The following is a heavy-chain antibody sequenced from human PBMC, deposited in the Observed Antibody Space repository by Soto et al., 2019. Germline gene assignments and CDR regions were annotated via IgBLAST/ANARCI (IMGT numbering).Heavy chain of an antibody. CDR2: IYWDDDK. D-gene: IGHD1-1*01. J-gene: IGHJ4*02. CDR3: AHGGRLEYFDY. Sequence: GLDLEWLALIYWDDDKRYSPSLKSRLTITKDTSKNQVVLTMTNMDPVDTATYYCAHGGRLEYFDYWGRGTLVTVSS. V-gene: IGHV2-5*02.